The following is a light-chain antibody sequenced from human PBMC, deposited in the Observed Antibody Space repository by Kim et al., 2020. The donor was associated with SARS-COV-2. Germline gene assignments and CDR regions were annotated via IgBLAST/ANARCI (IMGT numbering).Light chain of an antibody. Sequence: ATFNGKSIQSILYRSKNKNHLAWYQQKPGQPPKLLVYWASTRESGVPDRFSGSGSGTDFTLTISSLQAEDVAVYYCQQYYTTPPTFGGGTKVEIK. CDR2: WAS. V-gene: IGKV4-1*01. CDR3: QQYYTTPPT. J-gene: IGKJ4*01. CDR1: QSILYRSKNKNH.